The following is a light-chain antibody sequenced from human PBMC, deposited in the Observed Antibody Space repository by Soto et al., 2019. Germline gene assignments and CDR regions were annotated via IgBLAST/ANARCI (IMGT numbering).Light chain of an antibody. Sequence: QLVLTQSPSASASLGASVNLTCTLSSGHSSYAIAWHQQQTEKGPRYLMKVNSDGSHSKGDEIPDRFSGSSSGAERYLTISSLQSEDEADYYCQTWGTGIHVVFGGGTKVTVL. CDR3: QTWGTGIHVV. J-gene: IGLJ2*01. V-gene: IGLV4-69*01. CDR1: SGHSSYA. CDR2: VNSDGSH.